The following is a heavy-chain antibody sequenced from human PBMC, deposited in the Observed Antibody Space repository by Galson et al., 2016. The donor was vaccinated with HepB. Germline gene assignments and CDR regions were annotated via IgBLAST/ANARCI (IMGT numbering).Heavy chain of an antibody. CDR3: ARVIADYGDYIQNYFNQ. CDR2: FQSGGTT. D-gene: IGHD4-17*01. V-gene: IGHV3-53*01. CDR1: GLNIYNSY. Sequence: SLRLSCAASGLNIYNSYMSWVRQAPGKGLEWVSIFQSGGTTFYADSVKGRFTISRDVSKNTLYLQMTSLRAEDTAVYFCARVIADYGDYIQNYFNQWGQGTLVTVSS. J-gene: IGHJ4*02.